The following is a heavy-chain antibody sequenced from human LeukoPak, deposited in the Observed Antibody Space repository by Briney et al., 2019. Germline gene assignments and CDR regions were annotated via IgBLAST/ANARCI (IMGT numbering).Heavy chain of an antibody. Sequence: SQTLSLTCAVSGGSISSGGYSWSWIRQPPGKGLEWIGYIYHSGSTYYNPSLKSRVTISVDRSKNQFSLKLSSVTAADTAVYYCARDDVGYSSNPFDYWGQGTLVTVSS. D-gene: IGHD6-13*01. CDR2: IYHSGST. J-gene: IGHJ4*02. V-gene: IGHV4-30-2*01. CDR1: GGSISSGGYS. CDR3: ARDDVGYSSNPFDY.